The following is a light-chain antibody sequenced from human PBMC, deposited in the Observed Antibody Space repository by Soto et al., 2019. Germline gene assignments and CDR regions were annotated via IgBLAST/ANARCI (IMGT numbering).Light chain of an antibody. Sequence: QTVVTQEPSLTVSPGGTVTLTCASNTGAVTSGLYTYWFQQKPGQVPRALIYDTTNKHSWTPARFTGSIIGARAALTLSGALPEDEADYYCLLSHSGTRVFGNGTKLTVL. CDR2: DTT. CDR3: LLSHSGTRV. J-gene: IGLJ1*01. CDR1: TGAVTSGLY. V-gene: IGLV7-46*01.